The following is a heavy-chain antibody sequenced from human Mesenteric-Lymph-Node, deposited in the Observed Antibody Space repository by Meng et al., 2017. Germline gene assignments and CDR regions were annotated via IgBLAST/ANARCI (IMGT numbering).Heavy chain of an antibody. CDR3: ARVGAYCGGDCYHPR. Sequence: QVQVQESGPGLVKPSDTLSLTCAVSGGSLSSRNWWSWVRQPPGKGLEWIGEIYHSGSTNYNPSLKSRVTISVDESKNQFSLRLSSVTAADTAVYHCARVGAYCGGDCYHPRWGQGTLVTVSS. V-gene: IGHV4-4*02. J-gene: IGHJ4*02. D-gene: IGHD2-21*02. CDR1: GGSLSSRNW. CDR2: IYHSGST.